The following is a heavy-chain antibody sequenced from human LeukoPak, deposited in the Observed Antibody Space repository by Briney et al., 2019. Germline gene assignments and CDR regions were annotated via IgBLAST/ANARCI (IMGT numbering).Heavy chain of an antibody. CDR2: IGSDSGGI. D-gene: IGHD1-1*01. Sequence: GGSLRLSCAASGFPFSSYAMSWVRQAPGKGLEWVSVIGSDSGGIRHADSVNGRFTISRDNSKNTLHLQMNSLRAEDTAIYYCAKYVVIVPTGTRAFDYWGQGTLVTVSS. V-gene: IGHV3-23*01. CDR1: GFPFSSYA. CDR3: AKYVVIVPTGTRAFDY. J-gene: IGHJ4*02.